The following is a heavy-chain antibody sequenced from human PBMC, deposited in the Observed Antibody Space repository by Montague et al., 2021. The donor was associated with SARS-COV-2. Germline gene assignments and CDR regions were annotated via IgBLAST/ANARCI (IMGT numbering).Heavy chain of an antibody. Sequence: GSNKYYSDSVNGRFTISRDNSKNTLYLQMNSLRAEDTAVYYCARAAQKQYVLLWFGELLHDAVDIWGQGKIVIVYS. D-gene: IGHD3-10*01. V-gene: IGHV3-30-3*01. J-gene: IGHJ3*02. CDR3: ARAAQKQYVLLWFGELLHDAVDI. CDR2: GSNK.